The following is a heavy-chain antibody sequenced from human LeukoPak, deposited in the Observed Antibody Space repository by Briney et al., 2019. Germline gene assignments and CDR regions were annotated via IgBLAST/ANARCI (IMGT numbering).Heavy chain of an antibody. Sequence: GGSLRLSCAASGFTVSSNYMSWVRQAPGKGLEWVLVIYSGGSTYYADSVKGRFTTSRDNSKNTLYLQMNSLRAEDTAVYYCARENDEYSSSWYFDYWGQGTLVTVSS. D-gene: IGHD6-13*01. CDR1: GFTVSSNY. J-gene: IGHJ4*02. CDR2: IYSGGST. CDR3: ARENDEYSSSWYFDY. V-gene: IGHV3-53*01.